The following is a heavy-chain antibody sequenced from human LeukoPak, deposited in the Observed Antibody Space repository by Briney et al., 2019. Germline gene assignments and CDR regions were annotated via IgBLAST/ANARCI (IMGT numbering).Heavy chain of an antibody. V-gene: IGHV3-66*01. Sequence: GGSLRLSCAASGFTVSSNYMSWVRQAPGKGLEWVSVIYSGGSTYYADSVKGRFTISRDNSKNTLYLQMNSLRAEDTAVYYCASLGYSYGWNYFDYWGQGTLVTVSS. CDR1: GFTVSSNY. J-gene: IGHJ4*02. D-gene: IGHD5-18*01. CDR2: IYSGGST. CDR3: ASLGYSYGWNYFDY.